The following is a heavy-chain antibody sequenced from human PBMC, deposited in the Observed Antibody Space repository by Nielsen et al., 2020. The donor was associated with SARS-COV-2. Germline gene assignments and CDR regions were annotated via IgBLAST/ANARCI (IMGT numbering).Heavy chain of an antibody. D-gene: IGHD4-17*01. V-gene: IGHV3-9*01. CDR3: ARVATVAKLDP. CDR2: ISWNSGSI. Sequence: SLSLPCAASGFTFDDYAMHWVRQAPGKGLEWVSGISWNSGSIGYADSVKGRFTISRDNAKNSLYLQMNSLRAEDTAVYYCARVATVAKLDPWGQGTLVTVSS. CDR1: GFTFDDYA. J-gene: IGHJ5*02.